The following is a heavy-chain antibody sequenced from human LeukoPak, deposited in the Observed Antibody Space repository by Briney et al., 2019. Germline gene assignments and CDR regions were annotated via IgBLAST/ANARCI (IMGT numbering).Heavy chain of an antibody. V-gene: IGHV3-21*01. Sequence: GGSLRLSCAASGFTFNDYGMNCVRQAPGKGLEWVSSISSSGVYIYYADSLKGRFTISRDNAKTSLYLQMNSLGAEDTAIYFCERDFRIYYGSGSYGSRFDPWGQGTLVPVSS. J-gene: IGHJ5*02. CDR2: ISSSGVYI. D-gene: IGHD3-10*01. CDR3: ERDFRIYYGSGSYGSRFDP. CDR1: GFTFNDYG.